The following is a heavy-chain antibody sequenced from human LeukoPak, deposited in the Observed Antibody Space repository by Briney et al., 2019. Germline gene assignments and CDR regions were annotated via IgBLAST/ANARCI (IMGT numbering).Heavy chain of an antibody. CDR1: GGTFSSYA. CDR2: IIPIFGTA. V-gene: IGHV1-69*13. J-gene: IGHJ4*02. CDR3: ARTAPTITMVRGAHHFDY. Sequence: SVKVSCKASGGTFSSYAISWVRQAPGQGLEWMGGIIPIFGTANYAQKFQGRVTITADESTSTAYMELSSLRSEGTAVYYCARTAPTITMVRGAHHFDYWGQGTLVTVSS. D-gene: IGHD3-10*01.